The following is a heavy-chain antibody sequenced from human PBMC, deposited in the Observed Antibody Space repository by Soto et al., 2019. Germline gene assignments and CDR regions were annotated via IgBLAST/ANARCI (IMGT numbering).Heavy chain of an antibody. CDR2: IYYSGST. CDR1: GGSISSSSYY. CDR3: ARLGAVAAAGTLSDFDY. J-gene: IGHJ4*02. Sequence: SETLSLTCTVSGGSISSSSYYWGWIRQPPGKGLEWIGSIYYSGSTYYNTSLKNRVTISVDTSKNQFSMKLSSVTAADTSVYYCARLGAVAAAGTLSDFDYWGQGTLVTVSS. D-gene: IGHD6-13*01. V-gene: IGHV4-39*01.